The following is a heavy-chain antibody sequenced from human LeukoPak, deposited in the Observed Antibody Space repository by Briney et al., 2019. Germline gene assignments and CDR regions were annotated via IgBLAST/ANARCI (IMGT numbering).Heavy chain of an antibody. CDR1: GITVSTYW. J-gene: IGHJ5*02. Sequence: GGSLRLSCAASGITVSTYWMHWVRQGPGKGLEWVSRINTDGSTTDYADSVKGRFTISRDNAKNTLYLQMNSLRAEDTAVYYCARVLTGSWDWFDPWGQGTLVTVSS. CDR2: INTDGSTT. D-gene: IGHD2-8*02. CDR3: ARVLTGSWDWFDP. V-gene: IGHV3-74*01.